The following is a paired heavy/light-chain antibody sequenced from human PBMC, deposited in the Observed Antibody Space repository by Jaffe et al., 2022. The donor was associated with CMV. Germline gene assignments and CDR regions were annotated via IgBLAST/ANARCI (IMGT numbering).Light chain of an antibody. Sequence: AIQMTQSPSSLSASVGDRVTITCRASQGIRNDLGWYQQKPGKAPKLLIYAASSLQSGVPSRFSGSGSGTDFTLTISSLQPEDFATYYCLQDYNYLWTFGQGTKVEIK. CDR3: LQDYNYLWT. CDR1: QGIRND. CDR2: AAS. V-gene: IGKV1-6*01. J-gene: IGKJ1*01.
Heavy chain of an antibody. CDR3: VKGHGITMVRAAPDY. D-gene: IGHD3-10*01. V-gene: IGHV3-64D*06. CDR2: ISSNGGST. J-gene: IGHJ4*02. CDR1: GFTFSSYA. Sequence: EVQLVESGGGLVQPGGSLRLSCSASGFTFSSYAMHWVRQAPGKGLEYVSAISSNGGSTYYADSVKGRFTISRDNSKNTLYLQMSSLRAEDTAVYYCVKGHGITMVRAAPDYWGQGTLVTVSS.